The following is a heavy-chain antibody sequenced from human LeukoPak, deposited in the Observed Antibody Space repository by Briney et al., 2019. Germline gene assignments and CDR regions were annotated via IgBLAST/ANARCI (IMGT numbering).Heavy chain of an antibody. CDR1: GGTFSSYA. CDR2: IIPIFGTA. CDR3: ARDGGYCSSTSCQPYNWFDP. D-gene: IGHD2-2*01. J-gene: IGHJ5*02. V-gene: IGHV1-69*01. Sequence: SVKVSCKASGGTFSSYAISWVRQAPGQGLEWMGGIIPIFGTANYAQKFQGRVTITADESTSTAYMELSSLRSEDTAVYYCARDGGYCSSTSCQPYNWFDPWGQGALVTVSS.